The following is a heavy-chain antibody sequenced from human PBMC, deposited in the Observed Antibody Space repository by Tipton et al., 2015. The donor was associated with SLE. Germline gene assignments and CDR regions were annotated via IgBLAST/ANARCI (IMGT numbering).Heavy chain of an antibody. Sequence: SLRLSCAASGFSVSSNDMSWVRQAPGKGLEWVSLIYSSGSTHYADSVKGRFTISRDNSKNTLDLQMNSLRDEDTAVYYCASRPPPICWGQGTMVTVSS. V-gene: IGHV3-53*05. CDR1: GFSVSSND. CDR3: ASRPPPIC. J-gene: IGHJ3*01. CDR2: IYSSGST. D-gene: IGHD3-16*01.